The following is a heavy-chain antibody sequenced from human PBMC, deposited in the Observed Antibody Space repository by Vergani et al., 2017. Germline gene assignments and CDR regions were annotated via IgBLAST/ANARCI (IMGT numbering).Heavy chain of an antibody. CDR1: GFTASSNY. D-gene: IGHD3-3*01. Sequence: EVQLVESGGGLVQPGGSLRLSCAAFGFTASSNYMSWVRQAPGKGLEWVSVIYSGGSTYYADSVKGRFTIARDNSKNTLYLQMNSLRAEDTAVYYCARVLRDFWSGYWYYYFDYWGQGTLVTVSS. J-gene: IGHJ4*02. V-gene: IGHV3-66*02. CDR2: IYSGGST. CDR3: ARVLRDFWSGYWYYYFDY.